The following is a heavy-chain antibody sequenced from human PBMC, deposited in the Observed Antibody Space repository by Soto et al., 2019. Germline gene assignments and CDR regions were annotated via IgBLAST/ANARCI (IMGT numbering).Heavy chain of an antibody. Sequence: QVQLVQSGAEVKKPGASVKVSCKASGYTLSDANINWVRQAPGQGPEWMGIFNPRANTTNYAQKYQGRVTMTRDTSTSTGYLELSSLGSEDTAGYYCVGDLRVGGDYWGQGTLVTVSS. J-gene: IGHJ4*02. CDR2: FNPRANTT. V-gene: IGHV1-46*01. CDR1: GYTLSDAN. CDR3: VGDLRVGGDY. D-gene: IGHD1-26*01.